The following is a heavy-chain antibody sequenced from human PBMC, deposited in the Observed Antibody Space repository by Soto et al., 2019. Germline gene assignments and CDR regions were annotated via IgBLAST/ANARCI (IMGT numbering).Heavy chain of an antibody. J-gene: IGHJ3*02. D-gene: IGHD3-22*01. V-gene: IGHV4-59*08. CDR2: IYYSGST. CDR1: GGSISSYY. CDR3: ARHLLLYYYDSSGYYLRDAFDI. Sequence: SETLSLTCTVSGGSISSYYWSWIRQPPGKGLEWIGYIYYSGSTNYNPSLKGRVTISVDTSKNQFSLKLSSVTAADTAVYYCARHLLLYYYDSSGYYLRDAFDIWGQGTMVTVSS.